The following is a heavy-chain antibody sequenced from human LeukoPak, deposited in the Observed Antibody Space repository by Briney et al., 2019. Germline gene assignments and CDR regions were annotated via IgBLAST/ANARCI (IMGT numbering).Heavy chain of an antibody. CDR2: ISWDGDST. D-gene: IGHD6-19*01. CDR1: GFTFDDYA. Sequence: GGSLRLSCAASGFTFDDYAMHWVRQAPGKGLEWVSLISWDGDSTYYADSVKGRFTISRDNSKNTLYLQMNSLRAEDTAVYYCARRVYNSGWYIDYWGQGTLVTVSS. V-gene: IGHV3-43D*04. J-gene: IGHJ4*02. CDR3: ARRVYNSGWYIDY.